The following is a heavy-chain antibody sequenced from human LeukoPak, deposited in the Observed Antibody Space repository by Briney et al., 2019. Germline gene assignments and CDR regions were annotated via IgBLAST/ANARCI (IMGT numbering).Heavy chain of an antibody. V-gene: IGHV3-23*01. Sequence: QTGGSLRLSCAASGFTFSSYAMSWVRQAPGKGLEWVSAISGSGGSTYYADSVKGRFTISRDNSKNTLYLQMNSLRAEDTAVYYCAKGRVRFGDLDYWGQGTLVTVSS. J-gene: IGHJ4*02. CDR3: AKGRVRFGDLDY. CDR2: ISGSGGST. CDR1: GFTFSSYA. D-gene: IGHD3-10*01.